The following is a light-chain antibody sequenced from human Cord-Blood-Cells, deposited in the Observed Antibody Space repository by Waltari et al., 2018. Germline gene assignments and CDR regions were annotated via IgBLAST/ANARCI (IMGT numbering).Light chain of an antibody. CDR2: QDS. J-gene: IGLJ1*01. CDR3: QAWDSSTVV. Sequence: SYELTQPPSVSVSPGQTASITCSGDKLGDKYACWYQQKPGQSPVLVIYQDSSRPPGIPERFAGSNSGNTATLTISGTQAMDEADYYCQAWDSSTVVFGTGTKVTVL. CDR1: KLGDKY. V-gene: IGLV3-1*01.